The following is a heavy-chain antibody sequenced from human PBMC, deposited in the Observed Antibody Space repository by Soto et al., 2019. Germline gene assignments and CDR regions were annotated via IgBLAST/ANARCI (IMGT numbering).Heavy chain of an antibody. V-gene: IGHV1-8*01. CDR1: GYTFTSYG. CDR2: MNPNSGNT. Sequence: ASVKVSCKASGYTFTSYGINWVRQATGQGLEWMGWMNPNSGNTGYAQKFQGRVTMTRNTSISTAYMELSSLRSEDTAVYYCATPVLYYGSGSYVGTDDAFDIWGQGTMVTVSS. J-gene: IGHJ3*02. D-gene: IGHD3-10*01. CDR3: ATPVLYYGSGSYVGTDDAFDI.